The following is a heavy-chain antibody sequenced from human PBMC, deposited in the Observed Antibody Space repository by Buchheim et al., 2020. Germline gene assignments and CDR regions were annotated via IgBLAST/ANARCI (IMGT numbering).Heavy chain of an antibody. V-gene: IGHV3-23*04. CDR3: AKDLGLVGAPVGYFDY. CDR2: INGSGGST. Sequence: EVQLVESGGGLVQPGGSLRLSCAASGFTFSSYAMSWVRQAPGKGLEWGSAINGSGGSTDYADSVKGRFTIPRDNSKNTLYLHMNSLRAEDTAVYYCAKDLGLVGAPVGYFDYWGQGTL. CDR1: GFTFSSYA. J-gene: IGHJ4*02. D-gene: IGHD1-26*01.